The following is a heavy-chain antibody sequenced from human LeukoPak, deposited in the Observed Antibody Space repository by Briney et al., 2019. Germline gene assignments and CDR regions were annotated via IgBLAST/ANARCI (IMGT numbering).Heavy chain of an antibody. J-gene: IGHJ5*02. CDR2: IWYDGNNK. V-gene: IGHV3-33*01. Sequence: PGGSLRLSCAAAGFTFSSYGMHWVRQAPGKGLEWVAVIWYDGNNKYYTDSVEGRFTISRDNSKNTLYLQMNSLRAEDTAVYYCARDPEMGYCSGGSCYSGWFDPWGQGTLVTVSS. CDR1: GFTFSSYG. D-gene: IGHD2-15*01. CDR3: ARDPEMGYCSGGSCYSGWFDP.